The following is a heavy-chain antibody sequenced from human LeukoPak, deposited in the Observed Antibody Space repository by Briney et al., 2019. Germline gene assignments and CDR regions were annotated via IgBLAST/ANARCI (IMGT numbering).Heavy chain of an antibody. CDR1: GFTFSSYW. V-gene: IGHV3-7*01. Sequence: GGSLRLPCAASGFTFSSYWMSWVRQAPGKGLEWVANIKQDGSEKYYVDSVKGRFTISRDNAKNSLYLQMNSLRAEDTAVYYCARDLSPGVTFRGRFDPWGQGTLVTVSS. D-gene: IGHD3-16*01. CDR3: ARDLSPGVTFRGRFDP. CDR2: IKQDGSEK. J-gene: IGHJ5*02.